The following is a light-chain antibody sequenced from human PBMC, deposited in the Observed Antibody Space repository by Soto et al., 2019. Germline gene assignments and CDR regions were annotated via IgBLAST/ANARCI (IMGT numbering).Light chain of an antibody. V-gene: IGKV3-11*01. CDR3: QQRSNWPPVIT. Sequence: EIVLTQSPATLSLSPGERATLSCRASQTFSSHLAWYQQKPGQAHRLLIYDASKRATGIPDRFRGRGSGTDFTLTISSLEPEDFAGYYCQQRSNWPPVITFGQGTRLEIK. CDR2: DAS. J-gene: IGKJ5*01. CDR1: QTFSSH.